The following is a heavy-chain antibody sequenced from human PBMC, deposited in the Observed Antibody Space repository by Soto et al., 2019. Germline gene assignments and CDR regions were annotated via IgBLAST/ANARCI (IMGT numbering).Heavy chain of an antibody. CDR2: INPGGSRT. CDR3: ARVAVTTYYFDY. V-gene: IGHV3-74*01. J-gene: IGHJ4*01. Sequence: PGGFMRLSCAGSGFTFSNYTRHWIRQSPGKGLVWVSRINPGGSRTSCADSVKGRFTISGDNAKNTLYLQMNSLGAKDTAVYYCARVAVTTYYFDYWGHGTLVTVSS. CDR1: GFTFSNYT. D-gene: IGHD4-17*01.